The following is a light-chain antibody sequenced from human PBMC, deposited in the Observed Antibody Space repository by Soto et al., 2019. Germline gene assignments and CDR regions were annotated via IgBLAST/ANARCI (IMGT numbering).Light chain of an antibody. J-gene: IGLJ3*02. CDR3: VLYMGSGISV. CDR1: SGSVSTSYY. CDR2: STN. Sequence: QAVVTQEPSFSVSPGRTVTLTCGLSSGSVSTSYYPSWYQQTPGQAPRTLIYSTNTRSSGAPDRFSGSIRGNKAALTITGAQADDESDYYCVLYMGSGISVFGGGTKLTVL. V-gene: IGLV8-61*01.